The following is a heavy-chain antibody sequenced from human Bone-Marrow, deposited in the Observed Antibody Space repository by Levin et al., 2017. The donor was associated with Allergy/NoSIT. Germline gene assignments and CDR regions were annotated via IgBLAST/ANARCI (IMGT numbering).Heavy chain of an antibody. V-gene: IGHV3-66*01. CDR3: ARGYKSGLLLG. CDR1: GFTVSNNH. Sequence: GGSLRLSCAASGFTVSNNHMSWVRQVAGKGLGCVGGIYSGGSTYNADSVKGRFTISRDNSKNTVYLEMNSLRVEDTAVYYCARGYKSGLLLGWGQGTLVTVSS. D-gene: IGHD6-19*01. J-gene: IGHJ4*02. CDR2: IYSGGST.